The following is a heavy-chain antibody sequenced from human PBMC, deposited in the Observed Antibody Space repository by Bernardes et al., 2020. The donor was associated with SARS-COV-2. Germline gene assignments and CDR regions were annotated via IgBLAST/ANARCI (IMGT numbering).Heavy chain of an antibody. CDR2: IYYSGST. CDR1: GGSISSYY. V-gene: IGHV4-59*01. Sequence: ETLSLTCTVSGGSISSYYWSWIRQPPGKGLEWIGYIYYSGSTNYNPSLKSRVTISVDTSKNQFSLKLGSVTAADTAVYYCAREGASITIFGVVTRYGMDVWGQGTTVTVSS. J-gene: IGHJ6*02. CDR3: AREGASITIFGVVTRYGMDV. D-gene: IGHD3-3*01.